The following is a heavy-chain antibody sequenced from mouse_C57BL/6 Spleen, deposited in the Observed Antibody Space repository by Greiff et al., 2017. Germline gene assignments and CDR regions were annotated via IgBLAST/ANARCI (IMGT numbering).Heavy chain of an antibody. CDR1: GFNIKNTY. D-gene: IGHD1-1*01. Sequence: EVQLQQSVAELVRPGASVKLSCTASGFNIKNTYMHWVKQRPEQGLEWIGRIDPANGNTKYAPKFQGKATITADTSSNTAYLQLSSLTSEDTAIYYCERVGDLGYYGSSSYFDYWGQGTTLTVSS. CDR2: IDPANGNT. CDR3: ERVGDLGYYGSSSYFDY. J-gene: IGHJ2*01. V-gene: IGHV14-3*01.